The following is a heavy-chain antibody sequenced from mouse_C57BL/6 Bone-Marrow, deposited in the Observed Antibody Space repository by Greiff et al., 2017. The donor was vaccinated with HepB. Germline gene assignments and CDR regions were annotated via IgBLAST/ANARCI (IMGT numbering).Heavy chain of an antibody. J-gene: IGHJ1*03. V-gene: IGHV5-12*01. CDR1: GFTFSDYY. D-gene: IGHD2-4*01. CDR2: ISNGGGST. CDR3: ARLYYDYDERYFDV. Sequence: EVQRVESGGGLVQPGGSLKLSCAASGFTFSDYYMYWVRQTPEKRLEWVAYISNGGGSTYYPDTVKGRFTISRDNAKNTLYLQMSRLKSEDTAMYYCARLYYDYDERYFDVWGTGTTVTVSS.